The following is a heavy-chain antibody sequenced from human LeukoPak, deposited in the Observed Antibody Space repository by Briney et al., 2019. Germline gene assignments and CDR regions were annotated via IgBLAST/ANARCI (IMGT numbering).Heavy chain of an antibody. V-gene: IGHV3-23*01. CDR2: IRGSGGST. Sequence: GGSLRLSCAASGFTFSSYAMSWVRQAPGKGLEWVSAIRGSGGSTYYADSVKGRFTISRDNSKNTLYLQMNSLRAEDTAVYYCAKTRWELLVGYFDYWGQGTLVTVPS. CDR1: GFTFSSYA. J-gene: IGHJ4*02. D-gene: IGHD1-26*01. CDR3: AKTRWELLVGYFDY.